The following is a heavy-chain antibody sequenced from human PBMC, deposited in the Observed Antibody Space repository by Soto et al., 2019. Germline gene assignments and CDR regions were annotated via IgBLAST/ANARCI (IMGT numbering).Heavy chain of an antibody. Sequence: SVKVSCKASGGTFSSYAISWVRQAPGQGLEWMGGIIPIFGTANYAQKFQGRVTITADESTSTAYMELSSLRSEDTAVDYCASYSGDFYYFDYWGQGTLVTVSS. CDR3: ASYSGDFYYFDY. D-gene: IGHD2-21*02. CDR1: GGTFSSYA. J-gene: IGHJ4*02. V-gene: IGHV1-69*13. CDR2: IIPIFGTA.